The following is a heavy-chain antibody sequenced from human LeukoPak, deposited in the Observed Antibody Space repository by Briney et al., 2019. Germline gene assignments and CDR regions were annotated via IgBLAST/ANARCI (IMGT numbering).Heavy chain of an antibody. V-gene: IGHV3-33*01. D-gene: IGHD4-17*01. J-gene: IGHJ5*02. Sequence: AGGSLRLSCAASGFTFSSYGMHWVRHAPGKGLEWVAVIWYDGSNKYYADSVKGRFTISRDNSKNSLYLQMNSLRAEDTAVYYCARDVTVTTSNWFDPWGQGTLVTVSS. CDR2: IWYDGSNK. CDR1: GFTFSSYG. CDR3: ARDVTVTTSNWFDP.